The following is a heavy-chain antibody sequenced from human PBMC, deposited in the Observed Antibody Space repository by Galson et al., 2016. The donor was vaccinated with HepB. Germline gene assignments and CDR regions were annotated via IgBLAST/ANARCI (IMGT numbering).Heavy chain of an antibody. J-gene: IGHJ6*02. Sequence: TLSLTCSVSGVSINTGGFYWNWIRHHPGGGLEWLGNAYHTGSTFYNPSLKSRITISVDASKNQFSLELTSVTAADTAVYYCARAVEHDYWVRGGLDVWGQGTTVAVSS. CDR1: GVSINTGGFY. CDR3: ARAVEHDYWVRGGLDV. D-gene: IGHD3/OR15-3a*01. V-gene: IGHV4-31*03. CDR2: AYHTGST.